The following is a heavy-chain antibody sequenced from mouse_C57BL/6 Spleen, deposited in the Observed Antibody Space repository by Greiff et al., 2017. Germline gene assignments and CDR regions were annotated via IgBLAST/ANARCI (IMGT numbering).Heavy chain of an antibody. CDR2: IDPSDSYT. CDR1: GYTFTSYW. Sequence: QLQQPGAELVKPGASVKLSCKASGYTFTSYWMQWVKQRPGQGLEWIGEIDPSDSYTNYNQKFKGKATLTVDTSSSTAYMQLSSLTSEDSAVYYCARWDAMDYWGQGTSVTVSS. J-gene: IGHJ4*01. V-gene: IGHV1-50*01. CDR3: ARWDAMDY.